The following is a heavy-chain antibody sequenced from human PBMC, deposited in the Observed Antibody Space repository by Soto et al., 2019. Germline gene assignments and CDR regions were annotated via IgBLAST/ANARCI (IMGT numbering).Heavy chain of an antibody. CDR3: ARRPSRYCSSTTCYASDY. CDR2: ISSDRSQT. V-gene: IGHV3-30-3*01. Sequence: GGSLRLSCXASGFTFTTSAMHWVRQPPGKGLEWVALISSDRSQTSYADSVKGRFTISRDNAKNSLYLQMNSLRAEDTAFYYYARRPSRYCSSTTCYASDYWGLGTLVTVSS. D-gene: IGHD2-2*01. J-gene: IGHJ4*02. CDR1: GFTFTTSA.